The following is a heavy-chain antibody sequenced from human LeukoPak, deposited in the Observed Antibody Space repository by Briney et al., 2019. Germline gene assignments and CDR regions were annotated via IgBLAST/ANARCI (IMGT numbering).Heavy chain of an antibody. D-gene: IGHD3-10*01. CDR3: ARTTTPHYYGSGSYALGY. CDR2: IPYDGSNK. J-gene: IGHJ4*02. Sequence: RSLSLSCAASGFTFSTYAMHWVRQGPGKGLEWVAVIPYDGSNKYYADSVKGRFTISRDNSKNTLYLQMSSLSAEDTAVYYCARTTTPHYYGSGSYALGYWGQGTLVTVPS. CDR1: GFTFSTYA. V-gene: IGHV3-30-3*01.